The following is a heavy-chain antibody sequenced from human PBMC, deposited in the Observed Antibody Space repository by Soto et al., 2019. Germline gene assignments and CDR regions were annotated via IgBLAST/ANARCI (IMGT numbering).Heavy chain of an antibody. Sequence: KTSETLSLTCAVYGGSFSGYYWSWIRQPPGKGLEWIGEINHSGSTNYNPSLKSRVTISVDTSKNQFSLKLTSVTTADTAVYYCARGRKQQLISQYTEYFQHWGQGTLVTVSS. V-gene: IGHV4-34*01. CDR1: GGSFSGYY. J-gene: IGHJ1*01. CDR3: ARGRKQQLISQYTEYFQH. CDR2: INHSGST. D-gene: IGHD6-13*01.